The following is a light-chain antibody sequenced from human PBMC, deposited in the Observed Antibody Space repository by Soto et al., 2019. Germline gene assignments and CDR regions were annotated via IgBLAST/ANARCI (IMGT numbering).Light chain of an antibody. Sequence: IVMTQSPSTLSVSPGERATLSCRASQSVRSNLAWYQQKPGQAPRLLIYGASTRATGIPARFSGSGSGTEFTLTISSLESEDFAVYFCQQYGISHRTFGQGTKVDIK. J-gene: IGKJ1*01. V-gene: IGKV3-15*01. CDR3: QQYGISHRT. CDR1: QSVRSN. CDR2: GAS.